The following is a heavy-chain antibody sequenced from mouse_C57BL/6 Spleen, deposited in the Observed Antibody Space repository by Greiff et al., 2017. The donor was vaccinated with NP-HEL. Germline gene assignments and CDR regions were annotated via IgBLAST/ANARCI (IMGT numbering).Heavy chain of an antibody. CDR1: GYTFTSYW. CDR3: ARHGGAMDY. Sequence: QVQLQQPGAELVVPGASVKLSCKASGYTFTSYWMHWVKQRPGQGLEWIGEIDPSDSYTNYNQKFKGKSTLTVDKSSSTAYMQLSSLTSEDSAVYYCARHGGAMDYWGQGTSVTVSS. J-gene: IGHJ4*01. V-gene: IGHV1-69*01. CDR2: IDPSDSYT.